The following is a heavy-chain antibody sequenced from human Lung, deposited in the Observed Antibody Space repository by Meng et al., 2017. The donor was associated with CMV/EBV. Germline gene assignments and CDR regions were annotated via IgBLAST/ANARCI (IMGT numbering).Heavy chain of an antibody. CDR2: INHSGST. Sequence: LXCAASGGSFSGYYWSWIRQPPGKGLEWIGEINHSGSTNYNPSLKSRVTISVDTSKNQFSLKLSSVTAADTAVYYCARTTYDFWSGIYYYYYYGMDVWXQGTXVT. J-gene: IGHJ6*02. V-gene: IGHV4-34*01. CDR1: GGSFSGYY. CDR3: ARTTYDFWSGIYYYYYYGMDV. D-gene: IGHD3-3*01.